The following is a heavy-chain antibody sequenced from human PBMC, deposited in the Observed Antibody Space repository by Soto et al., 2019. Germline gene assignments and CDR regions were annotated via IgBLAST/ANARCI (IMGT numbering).Heavy chain of an antibody. V-gene: IGHV1-69*06. CDR3: AKDTLSSGYYFNY. Sequence: SVKVSCKASGGTFSSYAISWVRQAPGQGLEWMGGIIPIFGTANYAQKFQGRVTITADKSTSTAYMELNSLRAEDTAVYYCAKDTLSSGYYFNYWGQGTLVTVSS. J-gene: IGHJ4*02. CDR1: GGTFSSYA. CDR2: IIPIFGTA. D-gene: IGHD3-22*01.